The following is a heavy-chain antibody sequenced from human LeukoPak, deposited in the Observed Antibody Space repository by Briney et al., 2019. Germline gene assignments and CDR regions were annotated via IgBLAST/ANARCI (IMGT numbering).Heavy chain of an antibody. J-gene: IGHJ4*02. V-gene: IGHV4-34*01. CDR2: INHSGST. Sequence: SETLSLTCAVYGGSFSGYYWSWIRQPPGKGLEWIGEINHSGSTNYNPSLKSRVTISADTSKNQFSLKLSSVTAADTAVYYCARVSSNSSSWYLDYWGQGTLVTVSS. CDR1: GGSFSGYY. D-gene: IGHD6-13*01. CDR3: ARVSSNSSSWYLDY.